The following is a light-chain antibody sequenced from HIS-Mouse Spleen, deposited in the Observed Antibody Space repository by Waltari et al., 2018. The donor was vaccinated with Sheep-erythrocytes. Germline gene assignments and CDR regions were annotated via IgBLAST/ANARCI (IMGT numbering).Light chain of an antibody. CDR2: EGS. CDR3: CSYAGSSTPWV. V-gene: IGLV2-23*01. CDR1: SSDVGSYKL. Sequence: SALTQPASVSGSPGQSITISCTGTSSDVGSYKLVSWYQQHPGKAPKLMIYEGSKRPSGVSNRFSGSKSGNTASLTISGLQAEDEADYYCCSYAGSSTPWVFGGGTKLTVL. J-gene: IGLJ3*02.